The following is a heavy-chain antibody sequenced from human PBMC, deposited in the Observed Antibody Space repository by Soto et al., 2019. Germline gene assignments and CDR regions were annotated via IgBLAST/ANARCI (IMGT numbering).Heavy chain of an antibody. CDR2: ISGSGGST. CDR1: GFTFSSYA. Sequence: GGSLRLSCAASGFTFSSYAMSWVRQAPGKGLEWVSAISGSGGSTYYADSVKGRFTISRDNSKNTLYLQMNSLRAEDTAVYYCAKDPFGWWSAMAASSSFDYWGQGTLVTVSS. CDR3: AKDPFGWWSAMAASSSFDY. D-gene: IGHD5-18*01. J-gene: IGHJ4*02. V-gene: IGHV3-23*01.